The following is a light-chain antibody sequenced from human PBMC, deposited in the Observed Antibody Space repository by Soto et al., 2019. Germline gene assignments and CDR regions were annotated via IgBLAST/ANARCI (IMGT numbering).Light chain of an antibody. CDR1: QSVSSSY. V-gene: IGKV3-20*01. Sequence: EIVLTQSPGTLSLSPGERATLSCRASQSVSSSYLAWYQQKPGQAPRLLIYGASSRATGIPDRFSGSGSGTDFPLTISRLEPEDFAVYYCQLYGSSPPQTFGQGTKVEIK. CDR2: GAS. CDR3: QLYGSSPPQT. J-gene: IGKJ1*01.